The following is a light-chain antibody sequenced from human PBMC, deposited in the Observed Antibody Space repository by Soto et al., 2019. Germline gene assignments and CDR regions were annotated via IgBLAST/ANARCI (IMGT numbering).Light chain of an antibody. CDR2: AVT. V-gene: IGLV2-14*03. CDR1: SSDIGGYNF. J-gene: IGLJ2*01. Sequence: QSALTQPASVSGSPGQSITISCTGTSSDIGGYNFVSWYQQHPGKAPKLMIYAVTSRPSGVSNRFSGSKSGNTAFLTISGLQAEDEADYSCSSYTSNSTHVIFGGGTKLTVL. CDR3: SSYTSNSTHVI.